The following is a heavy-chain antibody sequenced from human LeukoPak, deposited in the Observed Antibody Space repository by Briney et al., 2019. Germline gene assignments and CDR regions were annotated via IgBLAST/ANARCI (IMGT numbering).Heavy chain of an antibody. D-gene: IGHD7-27*01. CDR1: GFTFSSHG. V-gene: IGHV3-33*01. CDR2: IWYDGSNK. CDR3: VRWGSGKVMDV. Sequence: GGSLKLSCAASGFTFSSHGMHWVRQAPGKGLEWVAVIWYDGSNKYYADSVKGRFTISRDNSKNMLYVEMNSLRADDTAVYYCVRWGSGKVMDVWGKGTTVTVSP. J-gene: IGHJ6*04.